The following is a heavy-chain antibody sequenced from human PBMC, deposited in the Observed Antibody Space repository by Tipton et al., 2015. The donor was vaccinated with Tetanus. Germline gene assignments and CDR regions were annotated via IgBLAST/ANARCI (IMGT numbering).Heavy chain of an antibody. CDR1: GGSLSSGTVY. Sequence: TLSLTCSLSGGSLSSGTVYWDWIRQRPGKGLEWIGNIYYNGNTLQNPSLEGRVTLSVDKSKNLFSLKLRSVTAADTGIYYCARSADNWFDPWGQGILVTVSS. J-gene: IGHJ5*02. V-gene: IGHV4-39*01. CDR2: IYYNGNT. CDR3: ARSADNWFDP.